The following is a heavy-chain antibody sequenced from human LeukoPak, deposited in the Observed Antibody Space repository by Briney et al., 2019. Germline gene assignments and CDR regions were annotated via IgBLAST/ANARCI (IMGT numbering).Heavy chain of an antibody. V-gene: IGHV3-48*01. Sequence: GGSLRLSCAASGFTFSSYSMNWVRQAPGKGLEWVSYISSSSNTIYYADSVRGRFTISRDNAKNSLYLQMNSLRAEDTAVYYCASDAGYSSGYYYYGRDVWGQGTTVTVSS. D-gene: IGHD6-19*01. J-gene: IGHJ6*02. CDR3: ASDAGYSSGYYYYGRDV. CDR1: GFTFSSYS. CDR2: ISSSSNTI.